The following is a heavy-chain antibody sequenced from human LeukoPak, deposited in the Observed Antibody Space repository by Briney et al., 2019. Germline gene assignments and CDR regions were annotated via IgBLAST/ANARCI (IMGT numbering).Heavy chain of an antibody. D-gene: IGHD5-24*01. CDR3: ARGQTSTMNLYSNAFDI. J-gene: IGHJ3*02. CDR2: ISTGSNSI. V-gene: IGHV3-48*02. CDR1: GFTFTSHS. Sequence: GGSLRLSCAASGFTFTSHSMNWVRQAPGKGLEWVSYISTGSNSIYYADSVKGRFTISRDNAKNSLYLQMNSLRDDDTAVYFCARGQTSTMNLYSNAFDIWGQGTMVTVSS.